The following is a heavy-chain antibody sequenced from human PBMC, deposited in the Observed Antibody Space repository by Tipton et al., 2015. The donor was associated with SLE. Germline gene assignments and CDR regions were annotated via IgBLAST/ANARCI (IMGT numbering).Heavy chain of an antibody. CDR1: GDSINGYY. CDR3: ARVGHGFDDSGYNSHYYYYMDV. Sequence: TLSLTCTVSGDSINGYYWTWIRQPPGKGLEWVGYVCSSGFSDYNPSLRSRVTISLDTSKNQFSLRLSSATAADTAVYYCARVGHGFDDSGYNSHYYYYMDVWGKGTTVTVSS. V-gene: IGHV4-59*01. D-gene: IGHD3-22*01. J-gene: IGHJ6*03. CDR2: VCSSGFS.